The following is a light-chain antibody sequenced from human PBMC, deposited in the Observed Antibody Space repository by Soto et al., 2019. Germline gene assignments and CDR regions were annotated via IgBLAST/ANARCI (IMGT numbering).Light chain of an antibody. V-gene: IGKV1-5*03. CDR2: KTS. CDR3: QQYHLYWLT. Sequence: DIQMTQSPSTLSASVGDRVTITCRASQTIINWLAWYQQKPGKAPKLLIYKTSTLEGEVPSRFIGSGSESEFTLTINSLQPDDSATYYCQQYHLYWLTVGQGSKV. CDR1: QTIINW. J-gene: IGKJ1*01.